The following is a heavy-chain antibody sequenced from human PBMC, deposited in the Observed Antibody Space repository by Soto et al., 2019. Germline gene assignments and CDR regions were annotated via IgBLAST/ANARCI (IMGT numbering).Heavy chain of an antibody. CDR1: GFTFSSYG. V-gene: IGHV3-30*18. CDR2: ISYDGSNK. Sequence: PGGSLRLSCAASGFTFSSYGMHWVRQAPGKGLEWVAVISYDGSNKYYADSVKGRFTISRDNSKNTLYLQMNSLRAEDTAVYYCVKVVMQSGSYSRAFDIWGQGTMVTVSS. J-gene: IGHJ3*02. D-gene: IGHD1-26*01. CDR3: VKVVMQSGSYSRAFDI.